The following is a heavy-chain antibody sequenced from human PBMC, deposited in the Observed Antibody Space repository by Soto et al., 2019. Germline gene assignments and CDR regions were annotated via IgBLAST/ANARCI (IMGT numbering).Heavy chain of an antibody. V-gene: IGHV4-31*03. D-gene: IGHD1-26*01. Sequence: SETLSLTCTVSGASISSGGYYWNWIRQLPGKGLEWIGYIYYSGSTYYNPSLQSRITISVDTSKNQFSLKVTSVTAADTAVYYCATFDRWEVPFEHWRQGTQFTVSS. CDR3: ATFDRWEVPFEH. CDR1: GASISSGGYY. CDR2: IYYSGST. J-gene: IGHJ4*02.